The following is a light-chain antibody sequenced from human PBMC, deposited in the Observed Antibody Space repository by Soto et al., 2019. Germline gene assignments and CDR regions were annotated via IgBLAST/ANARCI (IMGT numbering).Light chain of an antibody. Sequence: DIVMTQSPDSLAVSLGERATINCKSSQRVLNSSNNKNYLAWYQQKPGQPPKLLIYWASTRDSGVPDRVSGSGSGTDFTLTISSLQAEDVAVYYCQQYYSTPPTFGQGTKVEIK. CDR3: QQYYSTPPT. CDR2: WAS. CDR1: QRVLNSSNNKNY. J-gene: IGKJ1*01. V-gene: IGKV4-1*01.